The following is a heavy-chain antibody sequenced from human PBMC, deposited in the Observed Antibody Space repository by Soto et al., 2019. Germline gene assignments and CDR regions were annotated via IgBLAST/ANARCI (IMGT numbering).Heavy chain of an antibody. CDR1: GFTVSSNY. D-gene: IGHD1-7*01. V-gene: IGHV3-66*01. Sequence: EVQLVESGGGLVQPGGSLRLSCAASGFTVSSNYMSWVRQAPGKGLEWVSVIYSGGSTYYADSVKGRFTISRDNSKNTLYLQMNSLRAEDPAVYYCARVSLELQYGMDVWGQGTTVTVSS. CDR3: ARVSLELQYGMDV. J-gene: IGHJ6*02. CDR2: IYSGGST.